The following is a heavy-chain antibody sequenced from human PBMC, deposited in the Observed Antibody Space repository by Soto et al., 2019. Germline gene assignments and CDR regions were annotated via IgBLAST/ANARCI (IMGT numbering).Heavy chain of an antibody. V-gene: IGHV4-31*03. CDR1: GASITSGGYY. Sequence: SETLSLTCNVSGASITSGGYYWTWIRQHPGKGLEWIGNVRHSGSTFYNPSLKSRVSISVDTSKNQFSLKLSSVTAADTAVYFCVRGILSWGQGTLVTVS. J-gene: IGHJ1*01. CDR2: VRHSGST. CDR3: VRGILS.